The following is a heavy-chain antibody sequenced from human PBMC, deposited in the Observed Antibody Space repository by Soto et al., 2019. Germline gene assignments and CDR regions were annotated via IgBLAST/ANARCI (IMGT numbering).Heavy chain of an antibody. CDR2: ISSSGRTI. D-gene: IGHD3-3*01. J-gene: IGHJ4*02. CDR3: ARKSEHFDY. V-gene: IGHV3-11*01. Sequence: QVHLVESGGGLVKPGGSLRLSCAASGFTLSDFYMSWIRQPPGKGLEWVSYISSSGRTIFYADSVRGRFTISRDNAENSLYLQMTSLRAEDPALYYCARKSEHFDYWGQGTLVTVAS. CDR1: GFTLSDFY.